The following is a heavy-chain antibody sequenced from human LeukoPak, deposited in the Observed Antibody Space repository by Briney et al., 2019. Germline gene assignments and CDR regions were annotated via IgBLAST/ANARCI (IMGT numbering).Heavy chain of an antibody. CDR2: IYHSGST. D-gene: IGHD3-16*01. V-gene: IGHV4-30-2*01. J-gene: IGHJ4*02. CDR3: ATEALGNLYYFDY. CDR1: GGSISSGGYY. Sequence: PSQTLSLTCTVSGGSISSGGYYWSWIRQPPGKGLEWIGYIYHSGSTYYNPSLKSRITMSVDTSKNQFSLRLSSVTAADTAVYYCATEALGNLYYFDYWGQGTLVTVSS.